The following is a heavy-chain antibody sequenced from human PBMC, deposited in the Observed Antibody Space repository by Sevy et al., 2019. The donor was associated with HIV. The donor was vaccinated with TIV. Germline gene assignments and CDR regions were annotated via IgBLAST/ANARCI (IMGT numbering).Heavy chain of an antibody. J-gene: IGHJ4*02. Sequence: GESLKISCAASGFAFYEYSMSWIRQAPGKGLEWVATLSFGCGKINYADSVKGRFTISIDNSKNSFYLQMDNLRVEDTALYYCAREGCSRPHDYWGQGTRVTVSS. CDR2: LSFGCGKI. CDR1: GFAFYEYS. V-gene: IGHV3-23*01. D-gene: IGHD2-8*01. CDR3: AREGCSRPHDY.